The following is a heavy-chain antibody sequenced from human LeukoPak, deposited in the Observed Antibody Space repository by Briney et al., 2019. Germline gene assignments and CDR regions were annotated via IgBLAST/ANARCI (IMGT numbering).Heavy chain of an antibody. CDR1: GYTFTSYD. V-gene: IGHV1-8*03. Sequence: GASVKVSCKASGYTFTSYDINWVRQATGQGLEWMGWVNPNSGNTGYAQKSQGRVTITRNTSISTAYMELSSLRSEDTAVYYCARGRYYDILTGYSVVYYFDYWGQGTLVTVSS. CDR3: ARGRYYDILTGYSVVYYFDY. CDR2: VNPNSGNT. J-gene: IGHJ4*02. D-gene: IGHD3-9*01.